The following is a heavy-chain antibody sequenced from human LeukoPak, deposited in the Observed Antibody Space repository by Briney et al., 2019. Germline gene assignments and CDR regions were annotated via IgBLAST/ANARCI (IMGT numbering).Heavy chain of an antibody. Sequence: PSETLSLTCTVSGASISSYFWSWIRQPPGKGLEWIGYIYYSRSPICNPSLNSRVSISIDTSKNQFSLQLNSVTAADTALYYCARHLPVAASSFDYWGQGTLVTVSS. CDR3: ARHLPVAASSFDY. J-gene: IGHJ4*02. V-gene: IGHV4-59*08. D-gene: IGHD6-19*01. CDR2: IYYSRSP. CDR1: GASISSYF.